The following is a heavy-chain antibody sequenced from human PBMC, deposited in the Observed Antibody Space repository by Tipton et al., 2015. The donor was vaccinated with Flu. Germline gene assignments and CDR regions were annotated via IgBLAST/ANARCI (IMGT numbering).Heavy chain of an antibody. V-gene: IGHV3-74*01. CDR3: ARDGTAMAIQH. J-gene: IGHJ1*01. Sequence: SLRLSCTASGFTFSNHWIHWVRQGPGKGLVWVSRVSPDGSRTTYADSVKGRVTISRDNAKNTPYLQMNSLRAEDTAVYYCARDGTAMAIQHWGQGTLVTVSS. CDR1: GFTFSNHW. D-gene: IGHD5-18*01. CDR2: VSPDGSRT.